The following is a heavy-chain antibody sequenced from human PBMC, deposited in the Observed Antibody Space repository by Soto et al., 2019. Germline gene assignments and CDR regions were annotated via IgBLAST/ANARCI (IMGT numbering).Heavy chain of an antibody. CDR3: ATSLDV. V-gene: IGHV3-48*01. CDR1: GFTFSSYS. J-gene: IGHJ6*02. Sequence: SGGSLRLSCAASGFTFSSYSMNWVRQAPGEGLEWGSYISSSSSTIYYADSVKGRFTISRDNAKNSLYLQMNSLRAEDTAVYYCATSLDVWGQGTTVTVSS. CDR2: ISSSSSTI.